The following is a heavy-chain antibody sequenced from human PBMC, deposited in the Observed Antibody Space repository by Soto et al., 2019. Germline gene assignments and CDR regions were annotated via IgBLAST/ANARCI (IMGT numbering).Heavy chain of an antibody. Sequence: GGSLRLSCAASGFTFSSYGMHWVRQAPGKGLEWVAVISYDGSNKYYADSVKGRFTISRDNSKNTLYLQMNSLRAEDTAVYYCANTYSNYYYGMDVWGQGTTVTVSS. D-gene: IGHD4-4*01. CDR1: GFTFSSYG. J-gene: IGHJ6*02. CDR2: ISYDGSNK. CDR3: ANTYSNYYYGMDV. V-gene: IGHV3-30*18.